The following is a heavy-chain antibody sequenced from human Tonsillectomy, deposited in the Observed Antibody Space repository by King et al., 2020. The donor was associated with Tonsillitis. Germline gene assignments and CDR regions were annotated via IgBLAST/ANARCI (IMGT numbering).Heavy chain of an antibody. CDR3: AAAHYDFWSGFNWFDP. Sequence: QLVQSGPEVKKPGTSVKVSCKASGFTFSSSAVQWVRQARGQRLEWIGWIVVGSDNTNYAQKFQERVTITRDMSTSTAYMELSSLRSEDTAVYYCAAAHYDFWSGFNWFDPWGQGTLVTVSS. V-gene: IGHV1-58*01. CDR2: IVVGSDNT. CDR1: GFTFSSSA. J-gene: IGHJ5*02. D-gene: IGHD3-3*01.